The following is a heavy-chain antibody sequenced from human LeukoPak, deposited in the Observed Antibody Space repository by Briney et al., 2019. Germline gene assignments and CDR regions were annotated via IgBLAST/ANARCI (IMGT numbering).Heavy chain of an antibody. V-gene: IGHV4-59*01. Sequence: SETLSLTCTVSGDSISNYYWTWIRQPPGKGLEWIGYGYYSGSTNYNPSLKSRVTFSIDTSKNQFPLRLSSVTAADTAMYYCARTPLLGNNWFDPWGQGTLVTVSS. CDR2: GYYSGST. J-gene: IGHJ5*02. CDR3: ARTPLLGNNWFDP. D-gene: IGHD3-16*01. CDR1: GDSISNYY.